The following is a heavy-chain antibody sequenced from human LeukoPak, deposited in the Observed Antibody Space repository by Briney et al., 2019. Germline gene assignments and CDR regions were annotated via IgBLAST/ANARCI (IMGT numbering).Heavy chain of an antibody. CDR3: ARSGDFDY. J-gene: IGHJ4*02. V-gene: IGHV3-30-3*01. CDR2: ISYDGSNK. Sequence: PPGRSLRLSCAASGFTFSSYAMHWVRQAPGKGLEWVAVISYDGSNKYYADSVKGRFTISRDNSKNTLYLQMNSLRAEDTAVYYCARSGDFDYWGQGTLVTVSS. CDR1: GFTFSSYA. D-gene: IGHD1-26*01.